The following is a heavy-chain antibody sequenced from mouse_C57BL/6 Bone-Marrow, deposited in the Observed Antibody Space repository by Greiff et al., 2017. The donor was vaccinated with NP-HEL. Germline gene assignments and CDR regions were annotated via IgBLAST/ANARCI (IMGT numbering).Heavy chain of an antibody. CDR3: AADYGSSYGWYFDV. D-gene: IGHD1-1*01. CDR1: GFNFNDYY. CDR2: IDPEDGDT. Sequence: VQLQQSGAELVKPGASVKLSCTASGFNFNDYYMHWVKQRPEQGLEWIGRIDPEDGDTKYAPKFQGKATITADTSSNTAYLQLSSLTAEDTAVYYCAADYGSSYGWYFDVWGTGTTVTVSS. V-gene: IGHV14-2*01. J-gene: IGHJ1*03.